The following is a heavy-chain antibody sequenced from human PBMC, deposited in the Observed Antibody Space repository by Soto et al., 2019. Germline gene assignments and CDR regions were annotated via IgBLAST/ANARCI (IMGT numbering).Heavy chain of an antibody. D-gene: IGHD1-1*01. CDR2: MSHSGGT. Sequence: QVQLQQWGAGLLKPSETLSLTCAVYGGFVSSGSSYWSWIRQPPGKGLEWIGEMSHSGGTHFNPSLKSRVTISVDTSKNQFSMQMSSVTAADTALYYCARVERGTATTVVDAFDIWGPGTMVTVSS. CDR3: ARVERGTATTVVDAFDI. J-gene: IGHJ3*02. CDR1: GGFVSSGSSY. V-gene: IGHV4-34*01.